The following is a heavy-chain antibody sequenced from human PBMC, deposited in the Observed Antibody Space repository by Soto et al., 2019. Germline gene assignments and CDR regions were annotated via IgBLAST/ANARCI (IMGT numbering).Heavy chain of an antibody. CDR2: ISGSGGST. V-gene: IGHV3-23*01. CDR3: AKDSLPTSTVVNGGAFDI. D-gene: IGHD4-17*01. J-gene: IGHJ3*02. CDR1: GFTFSSYA. Sequence: PGGSLRLSCAASGFTFSSYAMSWVRQAPGKGLEWVSAISGSGGSTYYADSVKGRFTISRDNSKNTLYLQMNSLRAEDTAVYYCAKDSLPTSTVVNGGAFDIWGQGTTVTVSS.